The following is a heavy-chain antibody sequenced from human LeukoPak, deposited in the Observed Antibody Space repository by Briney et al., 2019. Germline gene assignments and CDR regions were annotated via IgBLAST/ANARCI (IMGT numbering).Heavy chain of an antibody. CDR1: GFSFSSYW. D-gene: IGHD2-21*02. J-gene: IGHJ4*02. CDR2: IKEDGSAE. Sequence: GGSLRLSCAASGFSFSSYWMKWVRQAPGEGPEWVANIKEDGSAEYYADSVKGRFTISRDNAKKSLYLQMNSLRAEDSAVYYCARDAVRGGDCDYWGQGTLVTVSS. CDR3: ARDAVRGGDCDY. V-gene: IGHV3-7*03.